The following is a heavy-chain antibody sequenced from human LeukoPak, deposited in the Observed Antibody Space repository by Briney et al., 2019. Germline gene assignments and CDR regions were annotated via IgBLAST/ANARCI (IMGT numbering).Heavy chain of an antibody. CDR3: ARLQPNSGEWPFDN. CDR2: FVSRGRP. J-gene: IGHJ3*02. V-gene: IGHV4-59*01. Sequence: ETLSLTCTVSGASISTYYWSWIRQSPGKGLEWIGYFVSRGRPNNNPSLKRRVTISVDTSKNHFSLTLSSVTAADTAVYYCARLQPNSGEWPFDNWGQGTMVTVSS. D-gene: IGHD1-1*01. CDR1: GASISTYY.